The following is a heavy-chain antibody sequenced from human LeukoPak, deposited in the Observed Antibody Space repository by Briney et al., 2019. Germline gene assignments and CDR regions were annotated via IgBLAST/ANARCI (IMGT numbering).Heavy chain of an antibody. CDR3: ARDSGSDIVVVTMVYYFDY. CDR1: GFTFSDYY. J-gene: IGHJ4*02. Sequence: GGSLRLSCAASGFTFSDYYMSWIRQAPGKGLEWVSSISSSSSYIYYADSVKGRFTISRDNAKNSLYLQMNSLRAEDTAVYYCARDSGSDIVVVTMVYYFDYWGQGTLVTVSS. V-gene: IGHV3-21*01. D-gene: IGHD2-21*02. CDR2: ISSSSSYI.